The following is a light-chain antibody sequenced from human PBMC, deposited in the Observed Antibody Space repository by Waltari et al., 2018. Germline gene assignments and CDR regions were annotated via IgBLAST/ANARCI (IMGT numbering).Light chain of an antibody. V-gene: IGLV2-23*02. CDR1: TSNVGNYDL. Sequence: QSALTQPASVSGSPGQSITISCTGTTSNVGNYDLVSWYQQHPGKAPKLIISEVNKRPPGISDRFSGSKSGNPASLTIFGLLTEDEADNYCCAYAGSSTVMFGGGTKLTVL. CDR2: EVN. J-gene: IGLJ3*02. CDR3: CAYAGSSTVM.